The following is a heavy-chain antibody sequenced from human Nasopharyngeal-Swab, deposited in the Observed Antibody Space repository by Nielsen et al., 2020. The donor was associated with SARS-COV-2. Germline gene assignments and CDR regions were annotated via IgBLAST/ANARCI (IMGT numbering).Heavy chain of an antibody. J-gene: IGHJ3*02. CDR1: GGSISSYY. V-gene: IGHV4-59*01. Sequence: GSLRLSCTVSGGSISSYYWSWIRQPPGKGLEWIGYIYYSGSTNYNPSLKSRVTISVDTSKNQFSLKLSSVTAADTAVYYCARSIHGVSYAFDIWGQGTMVTVSS. CDR3: ARSIHGVSYAFDI. D-gene: IGHD3-16*02. CDR2: IYYSGST.